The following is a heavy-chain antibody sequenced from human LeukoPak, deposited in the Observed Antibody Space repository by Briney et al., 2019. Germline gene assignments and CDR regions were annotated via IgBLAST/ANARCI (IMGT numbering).Heavy chain of an antibody. CDR3: ARPITFGGVIVGYYFDY. Sequence: ASVKVSCKASGYTFTAYYMHWVRQAPGQGLEWMGCINPNSGGTNYAQKFQGGVTMTRDTSISTAYMELSRLRSDDTAVYYCARPITFGGVIVGYYFDYWGQGTLVTVSS. J-gene: IGHJ4*02. D-gene: IGHD3-16*02. CDR2: INPNSGGT. V-gene: IGHV1-2*02. CDR1: GYTFTAYY.